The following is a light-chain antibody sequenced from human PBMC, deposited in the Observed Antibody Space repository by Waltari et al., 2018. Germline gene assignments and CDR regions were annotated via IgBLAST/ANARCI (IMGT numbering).Light chain of an antibody. V-gene: IGKV3-15*01. CDR3: QQYNNWPRT. Sequence: EIVMTQSPATLSVSPGERATLSGRASDSVSSNLAWFQQKPGQAPRLPTSGASTRATGIPARFSGSGSGTEFTLTISSLQSEDFAVYYCQQYNNWPRTFGQGTKVEIK. CDR1: DSVSSN. CDR2: GAS. J-gene: IGKJ1*01.